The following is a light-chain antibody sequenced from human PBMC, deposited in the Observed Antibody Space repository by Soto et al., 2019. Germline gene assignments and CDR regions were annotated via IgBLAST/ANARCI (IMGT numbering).Light chain of an antibody. CDR2: GAS. J-gene: IGKJ4*01. V-gene: IGKV3-15*01. CDR3: HQYNTWPLT. Sequence: EIVLTQSPGTLSLSPGGRATLSCRDSQSVSSSYLAWYQQKPGQAPRLLIYGASSRATGIPARFNGSGSGTEFTHAISSLQFEDFAVYYCHQYNTWPLTFGGGTKVDIK. CDR1: QSVSSSY.